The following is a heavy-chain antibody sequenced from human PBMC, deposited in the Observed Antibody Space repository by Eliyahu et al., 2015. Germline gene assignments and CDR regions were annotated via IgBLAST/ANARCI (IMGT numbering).Heavy chain of an antibody. V-gene: IGHV3-30*03. J-gene: IGHJ6*02. D-gene: IGHD2-15*01. Sequence: QVQLVESGGGVVQPGRSLRLSCAAXGFTFSXSGXPXXRQAPGKGLEWVAVISYDGSNKYYADSVKGRFTISRDNSKNTLYLQMNSLRAEDTAVYYCARVGVVAATLGRPMAHSYGMDVWGQGTTVTVSS. CDR1: GFTFSXSG. CDR2: ISYDGSNK. CDR3: ARVGVVAATLGRPMAHSYGMDV.